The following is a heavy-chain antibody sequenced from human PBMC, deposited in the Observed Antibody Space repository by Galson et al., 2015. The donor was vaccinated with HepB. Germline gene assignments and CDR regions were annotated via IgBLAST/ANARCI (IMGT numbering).Heavy chain of an antibody. CDR1: GGSFSGYY. CDR2: INHSGST. D-gene: IGHD3-3*01. J-gene: IGHJ5*02. Sequence: ETLSLTCAVYGGSFSGYYWSWIRQPPGKGLEWIGEINHSGSTNYNPSLKSRVTISVDTSKNQFSLKLSSVTAADTAVYYCARGGRFLEWYLLGVELWFDPWGQGTLVTVSS. CDR3: ARGGRFLEWYLLGVELWFDP. V-gene: IGHV4-34*01.